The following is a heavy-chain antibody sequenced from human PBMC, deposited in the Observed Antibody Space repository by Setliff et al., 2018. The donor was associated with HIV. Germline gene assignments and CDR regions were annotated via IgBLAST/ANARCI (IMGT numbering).Heavy chain of an antibody. J-gene: IGHJ5*02. CDR2: VHYNGRA. CDR3: ARYRSKLDWFAP. CDR1: GDSITSNDDY. V-gene: IGHV4-39*02. D-gene: IGHD1-26*01. Sequence: SETLSLTCTVSGDSITSNDDYWGWIRQPPGRGLQWIGIVHYNGRAYYDPSLKSRVSISVDSSQTHFSLRLRSVTASDSAVYYCARYRSKLDWFAPWGQGALVTVSS.